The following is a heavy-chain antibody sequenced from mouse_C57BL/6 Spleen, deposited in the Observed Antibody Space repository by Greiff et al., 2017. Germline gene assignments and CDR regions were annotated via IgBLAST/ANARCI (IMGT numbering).Heavy chain of an antibody. J-gene: IGHJ4*01. Sequence: VMLVESGAELVKPGASVKISCKASGYAFSSYWMNWAKQRPGKGLEWIGQIYPGDGDTNYNGKFKGKATLTADKSSSTAYMQLSSLTSEDSAVYFCARGTYGNYYAMGYWGQGTSVTVSS. CDR2: IYPGDGDT. CDR3: ARGTYGNYYAMGY. V-gene: IGHV1-80*01. CDR1: GYAFSSYW. D-gene: IGHD2-1*01.